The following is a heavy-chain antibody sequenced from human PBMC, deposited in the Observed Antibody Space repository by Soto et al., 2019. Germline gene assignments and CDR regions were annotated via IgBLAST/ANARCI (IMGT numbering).Heavy chain of an antibody. CDR3: FPLVGAARPFDP. CDR1: GGTFSSYT. D-gene: IGHD3-10*01. J-gene: IGHJ5*02. Sequence: ASVKVSCKASGGTFSSYTISWVRQAPGQWLEWMGRIIPILGIANYAQKFQGRVTITADKSTSTAYMELSSLRSEDTAVYYCFPLVGAARPFDPWGQGTLVTVSS. CDR2: IIPILGIA. V-gene: IGHV1-69*02.